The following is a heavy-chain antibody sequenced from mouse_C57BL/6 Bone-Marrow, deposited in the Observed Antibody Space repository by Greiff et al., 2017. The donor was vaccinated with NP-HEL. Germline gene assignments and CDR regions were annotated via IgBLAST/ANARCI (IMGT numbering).Heavy chain of an antibody. CDR2: IDPEDGDT. CDR3: TTGVTTVVAPFDY. J-gene: IGHJ2*01. D-gene: IGHD1-1*01. Sequence: VQLQQSGAELVRPGASVKLSCTASGFNIKDYYMHWVKQRPEQGLEWIGRIDPEDGDTEYDPKFQGKATMTADTSSNTAYLQLSSLTSEDTAVYYCTTGVTTVVAPFDYWGQGTTLTVSS. CDR1: GFNIKDYY. V-gene: IGHV14-1*01.